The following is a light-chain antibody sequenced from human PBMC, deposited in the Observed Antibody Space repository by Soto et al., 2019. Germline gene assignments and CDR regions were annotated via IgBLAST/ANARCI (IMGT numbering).Light chain of an antibody. V-gene: IGKV3-15*01. CDR3: QQYNNWPLT. Sequence: EIVMTQSPATLSVSPGERATLSCRASQSVSSDLAWYHQKPGQAPRLLIYGASTRATGIPARFSGSGSGTEFTLTISSLQSEDFAVYYCQQYNNWPLTFCGGTKVDI. CDR2: GAS. J-gene: IGKJ4*01. CDR1: QSVSSD.